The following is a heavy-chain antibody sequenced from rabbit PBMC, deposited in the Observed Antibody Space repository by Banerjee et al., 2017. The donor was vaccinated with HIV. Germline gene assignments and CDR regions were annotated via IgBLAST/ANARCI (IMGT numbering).Heavy chain of an antibody. CDR3: ARDYYVGADNIYGVSFNL. V-gene: IGHV1S45*01. D-gene: IGHD6-1*01. J-gene: IGHJ4*01. CDR2: IYVGSGGNT. Sequence: QEQLVESGGGLVTLGGSLKLSCKASGFDFSSYGVSWVRQAPGKGLEWIACIYVGSGGNTYYASWAKGRFTISKTSSTTVTLQMTSLTAADTATYFCARDYYVGADNIYGVSFNLWGPGTLVTVS. CDR1: GFDFSSYG.